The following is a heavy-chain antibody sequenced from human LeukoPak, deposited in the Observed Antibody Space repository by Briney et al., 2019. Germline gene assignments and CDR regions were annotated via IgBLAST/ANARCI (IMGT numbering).Heavy chain of an antibody. D-gene: IGHD3-22*01. Sequence: ASVKVSCKASGYTFTSYGISWVRQAPGQGLEWMGWISAYNGNTNYAQKLQGRVTMTTDTSTSTAYMELRSLRSDDTAVYYCARLSNPRGRMVIRTGEGLDYWGQGTLVTVSS. V-gene: IGHV1-18*01. CDR1: GYTFTSYG. CDR2: ISAYNGNT. CDR3: ARLSNPRGRMVIRTGEGLDY. J-gene: IGHJ4*02.